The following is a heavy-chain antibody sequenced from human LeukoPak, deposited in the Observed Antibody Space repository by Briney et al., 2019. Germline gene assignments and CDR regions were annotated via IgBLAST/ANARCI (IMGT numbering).Heavy chain of an antibody. CDR1: GFTFSSYG. D-gene: IGHD3-3*01. CDR3: AKDLAYYAFWTVAFDI. V-gene: IGHV3-30*02. Sequence: SGGSLRLSCAASGFTFSSYGMHWVRRAPGKGLEWVAFIRYDGSNKYYADSVKGRFTISRDNSKNTLYLQMNSLRAEDTAVYYCAKDLAYYAFWTVAFDIWGQGTMVTVSS. CDR2: IRYDGSNK. J-gene: IGHJ3*02.